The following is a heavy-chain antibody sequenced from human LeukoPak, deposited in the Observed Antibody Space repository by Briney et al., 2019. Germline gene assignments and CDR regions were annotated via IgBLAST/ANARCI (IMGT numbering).Heavy chain of an antibody. J-gene: IGHJ6*03. V-gene: IGHV4-4*07. CDR2: IYTSGGT. CDR3: ARDGGIAVAGTVYYYYYMDV. D-gene: IGHD6-19*01. CDR1: GASISDYY. Sequence: SETLSLTCTVSGASISDYYWMWIRQPPGKGLEWIGRIYTSGGTNYNPSLKSRVTISVDKSKNQFSLKLSSVTAADTAVYYCARDGGIAVAGTVYYYYYMDVWGKGTTVTVSS.